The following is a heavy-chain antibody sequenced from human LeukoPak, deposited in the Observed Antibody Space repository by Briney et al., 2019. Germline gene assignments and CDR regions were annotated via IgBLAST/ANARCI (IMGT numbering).Heavy chain of an antibody. Sequence: PSETLSLTCAVYGGSLSGYFWSWIRQSPGKGLEWIGEIIHNGTTNYNPSLKSRVTISGDTSKNQFSLKLRSVTAADTAVYYCARDGVFGTFDPWGQGTLVTVSS. CDR1: GGSLSGYF. CDR3: ARDGVFGTFDP. V-gene: IGHV4-34*12. CDR2: IIHNGTT. J-gene: IGHJ5*02. D-gene: IGHD5-24*01.